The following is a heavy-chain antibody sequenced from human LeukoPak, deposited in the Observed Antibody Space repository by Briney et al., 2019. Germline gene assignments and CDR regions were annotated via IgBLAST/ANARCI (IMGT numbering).Heavy chain of an antibody. J-gene: IGHJ6*03. CDR1: GGTFSSYA. V-gene: IGHV1-69*06. Sequence: SVKVSCKASGGTFSSYAISWVRQAPGQGLEWMGGIIPIFGTANYAQKFQGRVTITADKSTSTAYMELSSLRSEDTAVYYCARGEVPAAGGYYYYYYMDVWGKGTTVTISS. CDR2: IIPIFGTA. CDR3: ARGEVPAAGGYYYYYYMDV. D-gene: IGHD2-2*01.